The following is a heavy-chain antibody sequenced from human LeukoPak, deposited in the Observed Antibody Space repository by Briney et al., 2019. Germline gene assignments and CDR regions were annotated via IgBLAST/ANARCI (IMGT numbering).Heavy chain of an antibody. CDR3: ARDPPGIAASGTY. J-gene: IGHJ4*02. V-gene: IGHV3-53*01. CDR1: GFSVSNNH. D-gene: IGHD6-13*01. CDR2: IYSRGGT. Sequence: GGSLRLSCAVSGFSVSNNHMNWVRLAPGKGLEWVSLIYSRGGTSYADSVKGRFTISRDSSKNTLFLQMNSLRVEDTAVYYCARDPPGIAASGTYWGQGTLVTVSS.